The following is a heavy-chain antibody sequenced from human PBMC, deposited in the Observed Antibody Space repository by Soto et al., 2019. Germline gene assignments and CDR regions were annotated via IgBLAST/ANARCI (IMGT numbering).Heavy chain of an antibody. D-gene: IGHD3-10*01. Sequence: QVQLQESGPGLVKPSQTLSVTCTVSGGSITSGNYYWNWIRQHPGKGLEWIGYIYYSGRTYYNPSLKRRVTISVDTSKNQFSLKLRSVTAAVTAVYYCARDGHGVSYFYYAMDVWGQGTTVTVSS. CDR2: IYYSGRT. J-gene: IGHJ6*02. CDR1: GGSITSGNYY. V-gene: IGHV4-31*03. CDR3: ARDGHGVSYFYYAMDV.